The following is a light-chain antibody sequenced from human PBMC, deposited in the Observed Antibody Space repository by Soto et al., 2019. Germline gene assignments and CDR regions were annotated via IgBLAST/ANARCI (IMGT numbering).Light chain of an antibody. Sequence: DIQMTQSPSTLSGSVGDKVTITFRASQGISSYSAWYQQKPGKAPKLLIYPASTLQSGVSSRFSGSGSGTEFTLTITSLQPEDFATYYCQQLHTYNTFGQGTRLEIK. CDR1: QGISSY. J-gene: IGKJ5*01. CDR2: PAS. V-gene: IGKV1-9*01. CDR3: QQLHTYNT.